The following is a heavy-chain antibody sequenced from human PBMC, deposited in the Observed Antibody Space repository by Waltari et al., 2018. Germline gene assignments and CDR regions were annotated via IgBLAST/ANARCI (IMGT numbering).Heavy chain of an antibody. CDR2: INPNSGGT. Sequence: QVQLVQSGAEVKKPGASVKVSCKASGYTFTGYYMHWVRQAPGQGLEWMGRINPNSGGTNYAQKFQGRVTMTRDTSISTAYMELSRLRSDDTAVYYCARVQGSLYYDYIWGSWEAGYFDYWGQGTLVTVSS. D-gene: IGHD3-16*01. J-gene: IGHJ4*02. CDR3: ARVQGSLYYDYIWGSWEAGYFDY. CDR1: GYTFTGYY. V-gene: IGHV1-2*06.